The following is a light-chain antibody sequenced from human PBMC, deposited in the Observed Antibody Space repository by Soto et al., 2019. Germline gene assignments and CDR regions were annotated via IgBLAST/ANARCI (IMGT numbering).Light chain of an antibody. CDR1: QSVISY. J-gene: IGKJ1*01. Sequence: EIVLTQSPATLSLSPLYIATISCRASQSVISYLAWYQQKPGQAPRLLIYDASNRATGIPARFSGSGSGTDFTLTISRLEPEDFAMYYCLHHGSSLWKFGQGTKVDIK. V-gene: IGKV3-11*01. CDR3: LHHGSSLWK. CDR2: DAS.